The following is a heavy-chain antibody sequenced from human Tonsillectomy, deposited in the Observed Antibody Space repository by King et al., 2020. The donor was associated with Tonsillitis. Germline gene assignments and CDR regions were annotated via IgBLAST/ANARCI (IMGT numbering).Heavy chain of an antibody. CDR2: ISGSGGST. Sequence: QLVQSGGGLVQPGGSLRLSCAASGFTFSSYAMSWVRQAPGKGLEWVSPISGSGGSTYYADSVKGRFTISRDNSKNTLYLQMNSLRAEDTAVYYCAKAAGGYYDSSGYYGVSGMDVWGQGTTVTVSS. CDR3: AKAAGGYYDSSGYYGVSGMDV. J-gene: IGHJ6*02. D-gene: IGHD3-22*01. CDR1: GFTFSSYA. V-gene: IGHV3-23*04.